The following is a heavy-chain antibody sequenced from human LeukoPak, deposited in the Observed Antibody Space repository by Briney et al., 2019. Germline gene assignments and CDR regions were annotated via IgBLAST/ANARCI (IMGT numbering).Heavy chain of an antibody. Sequence: SETLSLTCTVSGYSISSGYYWGWVRQPPGKGLEWIGHIYYSGNANYSPSLKSRLSISIDTSKNQLSLKLSSVTAADTAVYYCARERGSSDWYPNWFDPWGQGTLVTVSS. J-gene: IGHJ5*02. V-gene: IGHV4-61*01. CDR2: IYYSGNA. CDR1: GYSISSGYY. D-gene: IGHD6-19*01. CDR3: ARERGSSDWYPNWFDP.